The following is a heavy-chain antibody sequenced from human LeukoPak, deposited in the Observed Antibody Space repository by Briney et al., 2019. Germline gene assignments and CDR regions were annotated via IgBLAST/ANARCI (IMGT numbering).Heavy chain of an antibody. Sequence: SETLSLTCTVSGGSANSGSYYNTWIRQTPGKGLEWIGYIYYAASTNYNPSLKSRVTISVDTSTKKFSLRLTSVTAADTAVYYCARDYAMDTDMVWGQGTLVTVSS. CDR3: ARDYAMDTDMV. J-gene: IGHJ4*02. D-gene: IGHD5-18*01. V-gene: IGHV4-61*01. CDR1: GGSANSGSYY. CDR2: IYYAAST.